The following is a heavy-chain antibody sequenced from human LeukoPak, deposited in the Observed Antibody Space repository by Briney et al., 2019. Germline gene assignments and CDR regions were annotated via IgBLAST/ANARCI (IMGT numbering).Heavy chain of an antibody. Sequence: GGSLRLSCAASGFTFSSYGMHWVRQAPGKGLEWVAVISYDGSNKYYADSVKGRFTISRDNSKNMLYLQMNSLRAEDTAVYYCANLGSRDAFDIRGQGTMVTVSS. CDR1: GFTFSSYG. CDR2: ISYDGSNK. CDR3: ANLGSRDAFDI. D-gene: IGHD7-27*01. J-gene: IGHJ3*02. V-gene: IGHV3-30*18.